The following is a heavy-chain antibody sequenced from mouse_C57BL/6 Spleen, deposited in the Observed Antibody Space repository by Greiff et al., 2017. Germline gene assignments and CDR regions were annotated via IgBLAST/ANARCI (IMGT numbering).Heavy chain of an antibody. J-gene: IGHJ1*03. CDR3: ARFMTTVVATSRNWYFDV. V-gene: IGHV1-54*01. D-gene: IGHD1-1*01. CDR2: INPGSGGT. Sequence: QVQLQQSGAELVRPGTSVKVSCKASGYAFTNYLIEWVKQRPGQGLEWIGVINPGSGGTNYNEKFKGKATLTADKSSSTACMQLSSLTSEDSAVXFCARFMTTVVATSRNWYFDVWGTGTTVTVSS. CDR1: GYAFTNYL.